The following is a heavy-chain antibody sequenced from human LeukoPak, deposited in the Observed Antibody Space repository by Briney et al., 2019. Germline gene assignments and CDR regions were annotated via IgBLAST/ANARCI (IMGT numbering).Heavy chain of an antibody. V-gene: IGHV3-23*01. J-gene: IGHJ4*02. CDR1: GFTFSTHG. CDR3: AKASYYDILTAKYYFDY. D-gene: IGHD3-9*01. CDR2: ISGSGGST. Sequence: PGGSLRLSCAASGFTFSTHGMNWVRQAPGKGLEWVSAISGSGGSTYYADSVKGRFTISRDNSKNTLYLQMNSLRAEDTAVYYCAKASYYDILTAKYYFDYWGQGTLVTVSS.